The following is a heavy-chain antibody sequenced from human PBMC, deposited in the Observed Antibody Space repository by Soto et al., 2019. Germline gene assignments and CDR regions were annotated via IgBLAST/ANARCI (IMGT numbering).Heavy chain of an antibody. V-gene: IGHV1-46*03. CDR3: GRDHKGSGSRFDY. Sequence: QVQLVQSGAEVKKPGASVKVSCKASGYTFTDYYMHWVRQAPGQGLEWMGIIDASGGSTTYAQKFQSRVTMTRDTSTSTVYIQLRRLGSAATAVVYCGRDHKGSGSRFDYWGQGTLVTVSS. J-gene: IGHJ4*02. D-gene: IGHD3-10*01. CDR1: GYTFTDYY. CDR2: IDASGGST.